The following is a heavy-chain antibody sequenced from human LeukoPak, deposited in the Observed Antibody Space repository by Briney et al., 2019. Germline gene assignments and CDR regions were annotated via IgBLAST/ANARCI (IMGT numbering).Heavy chain of an antibody. CDR2: IYSGGST. Sequence: GGSLRLSCGISGFIVSMNWMNWVRQAPGKGLEWVSVIYSGGSTFYADSVKGRFTISRDNSKNTVYLQMNSLRAEDTAVYYCARGRDGFNHFDYWGQGTLVTVSS. J-gene: IGHJ4*02. CDR1: GFIVSMNW. V-gene: IGHV3-66*01. D-gene: IGHD5-24*01. CDR3: ARGRDGFNHFDY.